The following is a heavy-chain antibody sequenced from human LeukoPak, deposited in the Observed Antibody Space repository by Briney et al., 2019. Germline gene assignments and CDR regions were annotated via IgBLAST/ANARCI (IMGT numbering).Heavy chain of an antibody. CDR2: VSYTGST. V-gene: IGHV4-39*02. CDR1: GGSISSSSYF. CDR3: ARRFLAGNCFDY. Sequence: PSETLSLTCTVSGGSISSSSYFWGWIRQPPGKGLELIGSVSYTGSTFPGPSLKSRVTMSVDTSKNHFSLKLSSVTAADTAVYYCARRFLAGNCFDYWGQGALVTVSS. J-gene: IGHJ4*02. D-gene: IGHD3-3*01.